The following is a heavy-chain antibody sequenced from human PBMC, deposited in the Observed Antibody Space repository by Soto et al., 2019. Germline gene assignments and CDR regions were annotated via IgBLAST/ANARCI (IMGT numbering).Heavy chain of an antibody. CDR1: GGSFSDYY. J-gene: IGHJ2*01. CDR3: ARDVPSRYCDL. CDR2: INHSGST. D-gene: IGHD3-16*01. V-gene: IGHV4-34*01. Sequence: QVRLQQWGAGLLKPSETLPLTCAVYGGSFSDYYWSWIRQPPGKGLEWMGEINHSGSTNYNPSLMRRVNIPVHRSKHQFPLNLNSVTAADTAVYYCARDVPSRYCDLWGRGTPVTASS.